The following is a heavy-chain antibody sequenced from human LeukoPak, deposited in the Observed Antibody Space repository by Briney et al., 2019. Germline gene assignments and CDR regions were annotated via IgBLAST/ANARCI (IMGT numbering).Heavy chain of an antibody. Sequence: PSQTLSLTCAVSGGSISSGGYSWSWLRQPPGKGLEWIGYIYHSGSTYYNPSLKSRVTISVDRSKNQFSLKLSSVTAADTAVYYCARATPKYCSGGSCYSFDYWGQGTLVTVSS. V-gene: IGHV4-30-2*01. CDR2: IYHSGST. D-gene: IGHD2-15*01. J-gene: IGHJ4*02. CDR3: ARATPKYCSGGSCYSFDY. CDR1: GGSISSGGYS.